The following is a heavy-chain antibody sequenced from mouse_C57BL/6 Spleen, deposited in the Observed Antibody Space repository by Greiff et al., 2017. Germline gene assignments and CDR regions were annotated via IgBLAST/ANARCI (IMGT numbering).Heavy chain of an antibody. Sequence: LVESGAELVRPGASVTLSCTASGYTFTDYEMHWVKQTPVHGLEWIGAIDPETGGTAYNQKFKGKAILTADKSSSTAYMELRSLTSEDSAVYYCTRTYYSNAWFAYWGQGTLVTVSA. D-gene: IGHD2-5*01. V-gene: IGHV1-15*01. CDR3: TRTYYSNAWFAY. J-gene: IGHJ3*01. CDR1: GYTFTDYE. CDR2: IDPETGGT.